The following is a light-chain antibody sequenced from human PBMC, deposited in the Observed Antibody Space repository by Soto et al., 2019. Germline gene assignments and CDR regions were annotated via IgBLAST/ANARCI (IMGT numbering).Light chain of an antibody. J-gene: IGLJ1*01. CDR2: DNN. CDR1: SSNIGSGYD. Sequence: QSVLTQPPSVSGAPGQRVTISCTGSSSNIGSGYDVHWYQQLPGTAPKLLIYDNNNRPSGVPDRFPGSKSATSASLTITGLQAEDEADYYCQSYDSSLSGFYVFGTGTKVTV. V-gene: IGLV1-40*01. CDR3: QSYDSSLSGFYV.